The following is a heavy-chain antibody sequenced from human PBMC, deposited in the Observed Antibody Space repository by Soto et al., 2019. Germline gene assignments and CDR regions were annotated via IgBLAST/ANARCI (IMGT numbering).Heavy chain of an antibody. J-gene: IGHJ4*02. CDR2: IGTAGDT. D-gene: IGHD3-10*01. CDR1: GFTFSSYD. CDR3: ARVERRGYGSGSYYYGY. Sequence: PGGSLRLSCAASGFTFSSYDMHWVRQATGKGLEWVSAIGTAGDTYYPGSVKGRFTISRENAKNSLYLQMNSLRARDTAVYYCARVERRGYGSGSYYYGYWGQGTLVTVSS. V-gene: IGHV3-13*01.